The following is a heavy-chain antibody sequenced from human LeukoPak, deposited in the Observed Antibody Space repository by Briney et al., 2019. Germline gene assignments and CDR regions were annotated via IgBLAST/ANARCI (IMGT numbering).Heavy chain of an antibody. CDR2: IYSGGST. Sequence: GGSLRLSCAASGFSVSNNYMSWVRQAPGKGLEWVSVIYSGGSTFYADSVKGRFTISRDNSKNTLYLQMNSLRAEDTAVYYCAREMHYGDYLYYFDYWGQGTLVTVSS. CDR3: AREMHYGDYLYYFDY. D-gene: IGHD4-17*01. J-gene: IGHJ4*02. V-gene: IGHV3-66*01. CDR1: GFSVSNNY.